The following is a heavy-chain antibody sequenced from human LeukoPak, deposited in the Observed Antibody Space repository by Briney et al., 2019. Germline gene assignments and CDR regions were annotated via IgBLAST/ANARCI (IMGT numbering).Heavy chain of an antibody. D-gene: IGHD5-18*01. J-gene: IGHJ4*02. Sequence: SETLSLTCAVYGGSFSGYYWSWIRQPPGKGLEWIGYVYYSGSTNYNPSLKSRVTISVDTSKNQFSLKLSSVTAADTAVYYCAREGVDTYIEWGQGTLVTVSS. CDR3: AREGVDTYIE. CDR2: VYYSGST. CDR1: GGSFSGYY. V-gene: IGHV4-59*12.